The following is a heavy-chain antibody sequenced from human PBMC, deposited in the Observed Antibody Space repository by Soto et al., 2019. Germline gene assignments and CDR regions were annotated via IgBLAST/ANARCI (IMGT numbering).Heavy chain of an antibody. V-gene: IGHV3-23*01. CDR1: GFTFSSYA. CDR2: ISGSGGST. J-gene: IGHJ6*03. D-gene: IGHD6-19*01. CDR3: AKPPSSGWRYYYMDV. Sequence: GGSLRLSCAASGFTFSSYAMSWVRQAPGKGLKWVSAISGSGGSTYYADSVKGRFTISRDNSKNTLYLQMNSLRAEDTAVYYCAKPPSSGWRYYYMDVWGKGTTVTVSS.